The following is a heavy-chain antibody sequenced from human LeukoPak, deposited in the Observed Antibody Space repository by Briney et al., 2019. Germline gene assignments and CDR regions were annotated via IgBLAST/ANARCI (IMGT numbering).Heavy chain of an antibody. CDR3: TRALSGSDFDY. CDR1: GGSISSGDYY. D-gene: IGHD3-22*01. CDR2: IYYSGST. J-gene: IGHJ4*02. Sequence: SQTLSLTCTVSGGSISSGDYYWSWIRQPPGKGLEWIGYIYYSGSTYYNPSLKSRVTISVDTSKNQFSLKLSSVTAADTAVYYCTRALSGSDFDYWGQGTLVTVSS. V-gene: IGHV4-30-4*01.